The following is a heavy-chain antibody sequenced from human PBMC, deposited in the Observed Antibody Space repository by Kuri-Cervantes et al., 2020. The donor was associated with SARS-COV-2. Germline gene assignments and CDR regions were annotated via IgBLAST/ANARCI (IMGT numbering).Heavy chain of an antibody. CDR3: ATVFPPDTYHFDY. J-gene: IGHJ4*02. CDR1: GFTFSSYW. V-gene: IGHV3-7*01. Sequence: GESLKISCAASGFTFSSYWMSWVRQAPGKGLEWVTNIKQDGSEKYYADSVKGRFTISRDNSKSALYLQMNSLRAEDTAVYYCATVFPPDTYHFDYWGQGTLVTVSS. D-gene: IGHD2-2*01. CDR2: IKQDGSEK.